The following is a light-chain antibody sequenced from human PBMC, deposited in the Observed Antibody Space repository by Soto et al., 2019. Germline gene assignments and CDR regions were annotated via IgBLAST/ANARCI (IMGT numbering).Light chain of an antibody. CDR3: MQVAHLRP. CDR2: KVS. Sequence: DIVMTQTPLSLPVTLGQPVSISCKSSQSLVRSDGNAYLNWLHQRPGQPPRILIYKVSNRFTGVPDRFSCSGAGTYFTLHISRVEAEDVGIYFCMQVAHLRPFGQGKRLEIK. J-gene: IGKJ5*01. V-gene: IGKV2-24*01. CDR1: QSLVRSDGNAY.